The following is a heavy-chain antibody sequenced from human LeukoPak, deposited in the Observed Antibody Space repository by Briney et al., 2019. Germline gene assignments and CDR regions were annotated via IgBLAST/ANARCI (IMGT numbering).Heavy chain of an antibody. CDR3: ARLKCISTTCPSRYDMYV. V-gene: IGHV4-59*01. CDR2: IYYSGST. D-gene: IGHD2-2*01. CDR1: GGSISSYY. J-gene: IGHJ6*02. Sequence: SPSETLSLTCSVSGGSISSYYWSWIRQPPGKGLEYIGYIYYSGSTNYNPSLKSRVTISVDTSKDQFSLNLTSVTAADTAVYYCARLKCISTTCPSRYDMYVWGQGTTVTVSS.